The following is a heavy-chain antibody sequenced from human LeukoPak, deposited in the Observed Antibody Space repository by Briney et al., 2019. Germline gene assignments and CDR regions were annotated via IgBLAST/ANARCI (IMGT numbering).Heavy chain of an antibody. D-gene: IGHD3-9*01. CDR1: GFLFSSYT. V-gene: IGHV3-21*01. Sequence: GGSLRLFCAASGFLFSSYTMNWVRQAPGKGLEWVSSISSNGNARYYAHSMKGRFTISRDNAKNSLYLQMNSLRAEDTAVYYCAREGGEMLTVWGQGALVTVSS. CDR2: ISSNGNAR. J-gene: IGHJ4*02. CDR3: AREGGEMLTV.